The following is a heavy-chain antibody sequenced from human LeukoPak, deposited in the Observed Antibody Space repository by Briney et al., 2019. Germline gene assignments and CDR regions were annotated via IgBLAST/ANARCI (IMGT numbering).Heavy chain of an antibody. CDR1: GCPFRSYG. J-gene: IGHJ4*02. CDR2: LVYDERN. V-gene: IGHV3-33*01. CDR3: ARDLSAAYDF. Sequence: GGSLRLSCAASGCPFRSYGMHWVRQAPGKGLEWVARLVYDERNDYANSVKGRFTISRDNSKNMLYLQMDNLRVDDTAMYYCARDLSAAYDFWGQGILVTVSS. D-gene: IGHD2-21*01.